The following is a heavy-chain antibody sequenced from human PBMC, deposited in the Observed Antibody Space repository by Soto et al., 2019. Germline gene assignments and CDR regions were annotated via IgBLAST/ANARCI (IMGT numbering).Heavy chain of an antibody. D-gene: IGHD3-10*01. CDR1: GYTSTAYP. CDR3: ARKDYYGAGIYYFDH. CDR2: INVANGDT. V-gene: IGHV1-3*01. J-gene: IGHJ4*02. Sequence: QVQLVQSGAEVKKPGASVKVSCKASGYTSTAYPMHWVHQAPGQRLEWMGWINVANGDTGYSQKFQGRVTVTRDTSASTVYMELSSLTSEDTAVYYCARKDYYGAGIYYFDHWGQGTLVTVSS.